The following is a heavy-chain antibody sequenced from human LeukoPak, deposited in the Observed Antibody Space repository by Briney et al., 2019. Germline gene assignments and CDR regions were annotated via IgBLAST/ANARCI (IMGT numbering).Heavy chain of an antibody. CDR2: IYPGDSDI. CDR3: ARLIMITFGGVIADNWFDP. J-gene: IGHJ5*02. CDR1: GYSFTSYW. D-gene: IGHD3-16*02. Sequence: GESLKISCKGSGYSFTSYWIGWVRQMPGKGLEWMGIIYPGDSDIRYSPSFQGQVTISADKSISTAYLQWSSLKASDTAMYYCARLIMITFGGVIADNWFDPWGQGTLVTVSS. V-gene: IGHV5-51*01.